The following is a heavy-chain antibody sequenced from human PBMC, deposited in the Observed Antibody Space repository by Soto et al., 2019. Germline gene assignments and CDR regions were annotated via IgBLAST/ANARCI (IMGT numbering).Heavy chain of an antibody. CDR2: IIPIFGTA. Sequence: VASVKVSCKASGGTFSSYAISWVRQAPGQGLEWMGGIIPIFGTANYAQKFQGRVTITADESTSTAYMELSSLRSEDTAVYYCARTREVRGVIITSSPYYYGMDVWGQGTTVTVSS. CDR3: ARTREVRGVIITSSPYYYGMDV. CDR1: GGTFSSYA. V-gene: IGHV1-69*13. D-gene: IGHD3-10*01. J-gene: IGHJ6*02.